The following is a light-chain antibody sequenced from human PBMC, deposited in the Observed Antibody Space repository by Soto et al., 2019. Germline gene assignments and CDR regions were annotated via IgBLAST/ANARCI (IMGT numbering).Light chain of an antibody. CDR3: QQYTTSRPWT. Sequence: PGERATLSCRASQSVSSSYLAWYQQKPGQAPRLLIYGASSRATGIPDRFSGSGSGTDFTLTISRLEPEDFAVYYCQQYTTSRPWTFGQGTKVEIK. CDR2: GAS. V-gene: IGKV3-20*01. CDR1: QSVSSSY. J-gene: IGKJ1*01.